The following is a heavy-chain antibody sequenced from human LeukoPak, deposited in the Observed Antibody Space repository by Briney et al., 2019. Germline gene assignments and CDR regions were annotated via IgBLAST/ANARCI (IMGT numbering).Heavy chain of an antibody. D-gene: IGHD6-19*01. CDR2: IYTNGIT. V-gene: IGHV4-4*07. Sequence: TPSDTLSLTCTVSDVSISSYYWNWIPHPAGKGLEGIGRIYTNGITNYSPSLKSRVTMSVGTSKNQFSLNLNSVTAADTAVYYCARARSPTISVAGACFDYWGQGILVTVSS. J-gene: IGHJ4*02. CDR3: ARARSPTISVAGACFDY. CDR1: DVSISSYY.